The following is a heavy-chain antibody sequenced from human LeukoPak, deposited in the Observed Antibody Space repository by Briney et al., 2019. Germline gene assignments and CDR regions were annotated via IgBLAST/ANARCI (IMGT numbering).Heavy chain of an antibody. V-gene: IGHV3-53*01. J-gene: IGHJ4*02. D-gene: IGHD2-2*01. CDR1: GFNVGDKY. CDR3: ARVDYRSASYSFAY. CDR2: LHSGGNS. Sequence: GGSLRLSCAASGFNVGDKYMGWVRQAPGKGLEWVSVLHSGGNSYYADSVRGRFTVSRDHSLNTLYLQMSSLRVEDTAVYYCARVDYRSASYSFAYWGQGTLVTVSS.